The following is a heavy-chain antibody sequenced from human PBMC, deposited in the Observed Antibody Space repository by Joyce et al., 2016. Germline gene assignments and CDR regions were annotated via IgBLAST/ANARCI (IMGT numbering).Heavy chain of an antibody. CDR2: IKPDGSEQ. D-gene: IGHD3-22*01. CDR3: AKDEIYDSSGHYPFRYFDF. J-gene: IGHJ4*02. CDR1: GFIFSGHW. V-gene: IGHV3-7*01. Sequence: EVQLVESGGGLVKPGGSLRLSCAGSGFIFSGHWMTWVRQAPGKGLAWVANIKPDGSEQYYADYVKGRFTISRDNAKNSLYLQMNSLRAEDTAVYYCAKDEIYDSSGHYPFRYFDFWGQGTLVTVAS.